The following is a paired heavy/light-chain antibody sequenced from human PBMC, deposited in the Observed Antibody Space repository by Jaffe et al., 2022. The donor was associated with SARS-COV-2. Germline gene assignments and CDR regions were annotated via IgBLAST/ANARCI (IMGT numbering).Light chain of an antibody. CDR3: QQYYSSPYT. Sequence: DIVMTQSPESLAVSLGERATINCKSSQSVLYSSNNKNYLAWYQQKPGQPPKLLIYWASTRESGVPDRFSGSGSRTDFTLTITGLQAEDVAVYYCQQYYSSPYTFGQGTNLELK. CDR2: WAS. CDR1: QSVLYSSNNKNY. V-gene: IGKV4-1*01. J-gene: IGKJ2*01.
Heavy chain of an antibody. CDR3: ARDRYRGWNYFDY. CDR1: GFTFSSYA. Sequence: QVHLVESGGGVVQPGGSLRLSCAASGFTFSSYAMHWVRQAPGKGLEWMTIISYDGSNKFYADSVKGRFTVSRDDSKNTLFLQMSSLRLEDTAVYYCARDRYRGWNYFDYWGRGTLVTVSS. D-gene: IGHD5-12*01. J-gene: IGHJ4*02. CDR2: ISYDGSNK. V-gene: IGHV3-30*04.